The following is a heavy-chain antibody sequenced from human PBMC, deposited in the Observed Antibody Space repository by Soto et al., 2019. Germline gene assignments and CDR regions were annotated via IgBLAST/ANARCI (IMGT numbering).Heavy chain of an antibody. CDR1: GFSISSGGYY. V-gene: IGHV4-31*03. CDR3: ARDIKSIVIDY. Sequence: SETLSLTCTVSGFSISSGGYYWSWIRQHPGKGLEWIGYIYYSGSNYYNPSLKRRVTISVDTSKNQFSLKLSSVTAADTAVYNCARDIKSIVIDYWGQGTLVTVSS. J-gene: IGHJ4*02. D-gene: IGHD1-26*01. CDR2: IYYSGSN.